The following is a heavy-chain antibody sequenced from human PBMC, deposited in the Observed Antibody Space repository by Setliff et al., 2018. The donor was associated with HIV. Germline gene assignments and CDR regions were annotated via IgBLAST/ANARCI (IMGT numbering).Heavy chain of an antibody. CDR2: SSPNGNT. Sequence: GASVKVSCKASGYTFVKFGISWVRQAPGQGLEWLGWSSPNGNTKYHYSLQGRVTMTTDTPTSTAFMELRSLTSDDTAVYFCARRGVPQQIDLDSWGHGTLVTVS. CDR3: ARRGVPQQIDLDS. D-gene: IGHD3-10*01. CDR1: GYTFVKFG. J-gene: IGHJ5*01. V-gene: IGHV1-18*01.